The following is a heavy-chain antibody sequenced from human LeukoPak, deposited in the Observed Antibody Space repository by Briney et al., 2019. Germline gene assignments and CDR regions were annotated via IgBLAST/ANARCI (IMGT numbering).Heavy chain of an antibody. Sequence: SETLSLTCTVSGGSISSSSYYWGWIRQPPGKGLEWIGSIYYSGSTYYNPSLKSRVTISVDTSKNQFSLKLSSVTAADTAVYYCARDNWNYARGFDYWGQGTLVTVSS. CDR1: GGSISSSSYY. CDR2: IYYSGST. CDR3: ARDNWNYARGFDY. V-gene: IGHV4-39*07. D-gene: IGHD1-7*01. J-gene: IGHJ4*02.